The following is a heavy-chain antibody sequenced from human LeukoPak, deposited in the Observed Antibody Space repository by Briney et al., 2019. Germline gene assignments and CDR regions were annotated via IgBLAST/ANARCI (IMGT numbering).Heavy chain of an antibody. D-gene: IGHD2-21*02. V-gene: IGHV4-38-2*01. CDR3: ASVGVTGD. J-gene: IGHJ4*02. CDR2: IYHSGST. Sequence: PSETLSLTCAVSGYSISSGYYWGWIRQPPGKGLEWIGSIYHSGSTYYNPSLKSRVIISVDTSKNQFSLKLSSVTAADTAVYYCASVGVTGDWGQGTLVTVSS. CDR1: GYSISSGYY.